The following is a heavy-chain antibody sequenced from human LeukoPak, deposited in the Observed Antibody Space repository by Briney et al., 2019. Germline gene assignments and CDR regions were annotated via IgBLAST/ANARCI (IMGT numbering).Heavy chain of an antibody. CDR2: ISSSGDTI. D-gene: IGHD3-22*01. Sequence: GGSLRLSCAASGFTFSSYSMNWVRQAPGKGLEWVLYISSSGDTIYYADSVKGRFTISRDNAKKSLYLQMNSLRAEDTAVYYCARDYYDSSGLDYWGQGTLVTVSS. CDR3: ARDYYDSSGLDY. V-gene: IGHV3-48*04. J-gene: IGHJ4*02. CDR1: GFTFSSYS.